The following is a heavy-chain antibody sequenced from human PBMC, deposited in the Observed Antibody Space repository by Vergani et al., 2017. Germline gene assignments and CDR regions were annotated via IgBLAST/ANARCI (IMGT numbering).Heavy chain of an antibody. J-gene: IGHJ3*02. CDR3: ASSDMVRGVIWAVDI. CDR1: GYTFTSYA. Sequence: QVQLVQSGAEVKKPGASVKVSCKASGYTFTSYAMHWVRQAPGQRLEWMGWINAGNGNTKDSQKFQGRVTITRDTAASTAYMELSSLRSEDTAVYYCASSDMVRGVIWAVDIWGQGTMVTVSS. CDR2: INAGNGNT. V-gene: IGHV1-3*01. D-gene: IGHD3-10*01.